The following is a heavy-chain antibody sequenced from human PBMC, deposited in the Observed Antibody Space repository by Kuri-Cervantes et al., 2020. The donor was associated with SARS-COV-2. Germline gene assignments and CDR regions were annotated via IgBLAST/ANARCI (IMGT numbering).Heavy chain of an antibody. Sequence: GGSLRLSCAASGFTFSSYSMNWVRQAPGKGLEWVSSISSSSSYISYADSMKGRFTISRDNAKNSLYLQMNSLRAEDTAVYYCARGNYVMHRRWPTAPSDYWGQGTLVTVSS. D-gene: IGHD3-16*01. V-gene: IGHV3-21*01. CDR1: GFTFSSYS. CDR2: ISSSSSYI. J-gene: IGHJ4*02. CDR3: ARGNYVMHRRWPTAPSDY.